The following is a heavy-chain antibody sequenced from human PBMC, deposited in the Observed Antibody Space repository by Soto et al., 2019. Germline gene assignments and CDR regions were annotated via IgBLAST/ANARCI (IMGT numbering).Heavy chain of an antibody. CDR3: ARTSIAARRLFAY. J-gene: IGHJ4*02. CDR1: GGSFSGYY. V-gene: IGHV4-34*01. D-gene: IGHD6-6*01. CDR2: INHSGST. Sequence: SETLSLTCAVYGGSFSGYYWSWIRQPPGKGLEWIGEINHSGSTNYSPSLKSRVTTSVHTSKNQFSLKLSSVTAADPAVYYCARTSIAARRLFAYWGQGPLVTVSS.